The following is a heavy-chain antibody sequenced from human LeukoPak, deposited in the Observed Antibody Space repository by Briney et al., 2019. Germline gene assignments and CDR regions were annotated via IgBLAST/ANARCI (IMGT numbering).Heavy chain of an antibody. V-gene: IGHV4-4*02. J-gene: IGHJ5*02. CDR1: GGSISSSNW. Sequence: SGTLSLTCAVSGGSISSSNWWSWVRQPPGKGLEWIGEIYHSGSTNYNPSLKSRVTISVDKSKNQFSLKLSSVTAADTAVYYCARGVTIFGVVIIPRNWFDPWGQGTLVTVSS. CDR3: ARGVTIFGVVIIPRNWFDP. D-gene: IGHD3-3*01. CDR2: IYHSGST.